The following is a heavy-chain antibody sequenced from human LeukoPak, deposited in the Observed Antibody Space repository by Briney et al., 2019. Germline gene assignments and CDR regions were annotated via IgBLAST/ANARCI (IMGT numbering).Heavy chain of an antibody. Sequence: SETLSLTCSVSGASINSHYWTWIRQPAGKGLEWIGRIYISGSTNYSPSLKSRVTMSVDKSKNQFSLKLTSVTAADTAVYYCARIGNYYFDYWGQGTLVTASS. V-gene: IGHV4-4*07. J-gene: IGHJ4*02. CDR3: ARIGNYYFDY. CDR1: GASINSHY. D-gene: IGHD1-1*01. CDR2: IYISGST.